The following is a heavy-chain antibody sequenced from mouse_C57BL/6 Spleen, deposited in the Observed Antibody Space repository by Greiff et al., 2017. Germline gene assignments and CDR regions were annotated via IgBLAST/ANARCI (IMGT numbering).Heavy chain of an antibody. CDR2: IDPEDGET. CDR3: ARSLLLRYPDFDY. J-gene: IGHJ2*01. CDR1: GFNINDYY. V-gene: IGHV14-2*01. D-gene: IGHD1-1*01. Sequence: VQLKESGAELVKPGASVKLSCTASGFNINDYYMHWVKQRTEQGLEWIGRIDPEDGETKYAPKFQGKATITADTSSNTAYLQLSSLTSEDTAVYYCARSLLLRYPDFDYWGQGTTLTVSS.